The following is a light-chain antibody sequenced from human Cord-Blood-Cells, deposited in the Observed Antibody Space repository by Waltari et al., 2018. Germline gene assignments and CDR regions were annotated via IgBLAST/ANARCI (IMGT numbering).Light chain of an antibody. J-gene: IGKJ4*01. CDR1: QSVLYSSNNKNY. CDR3: QQYYSTPLT. CDR2: WAS. Sequence: DIVMTQSPDSLAVSPGESATINCNSSQSVLYSSNNKNYLAWYQQKPGQPPKLLIYWASTRESGVPDRFSGSGSGTDFTLTISSLQAEDVAVYYCQQYYSTPLTFGGGTKVEIK. V-gene: IGKV4-1*01.